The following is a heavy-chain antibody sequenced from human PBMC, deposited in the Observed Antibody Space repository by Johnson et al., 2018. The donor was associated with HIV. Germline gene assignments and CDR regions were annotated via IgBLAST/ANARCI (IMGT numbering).Heavy chain of an antibody. CDR3: TTVRNIVDTITFDI. D-gene: IGHD5-12*01. CDR1: GFIFSNAW. V-gene: IGHV3-15*01. Sequence: VQLVESGGGLVQPGGSLRLSCAASGFIFSNAWMSWVRQAPGQGLEWVDRIKSKTDGGTTDYAAPVKGRFTISRDDSKYTLYLQMSSLKTEDTAVYYCTTVRNIVDTITFDIWGQGTMVTVSS. J-gene: IGHJ3*02. CDR2: IKSKTDGGTT.